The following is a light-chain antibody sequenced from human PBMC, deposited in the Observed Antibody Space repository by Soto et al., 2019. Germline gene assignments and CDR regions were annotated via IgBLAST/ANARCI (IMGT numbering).Light chain of an antibody. J-gene: IGKJ5*01. Sequence: EIVLTQSPGTLSVSPGDRVTLSCRASQSVDINLAWYQQRAGQAPRLLVYGASTKATDMPGRFSGRGSGTEFTLTISSLEPEDFAVYYCQQRLSWPITFGQGTRLEIK. CDR1: QSVDIN. V-gene: IGKV3-15*01. CDR2: GAS. CDR3: QQRLSWPIT.